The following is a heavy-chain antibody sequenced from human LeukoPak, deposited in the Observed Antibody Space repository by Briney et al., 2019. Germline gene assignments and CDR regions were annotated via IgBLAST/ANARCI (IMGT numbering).Heavy chain of an antibody. D-gene: IGHD2-2*01. CDR1: GYTFTSYY. Sequence: ASVKVSCKASGYTFTSYYMHWVRQAPGQGLEWMGIINPSGGSTSYAQKFQGRVTMTRDMSTSTVYMGLSSLRSEDTAVYYCARGLPPSIVVVPAATQAYFDYWGQGTLVTVSS. CDR2: INPSGGST. V-gene: IGHV1-46*01. CDR3: ARGLPPSIVVVPAATQAYFDY. J-gene: IGHJ4*02.